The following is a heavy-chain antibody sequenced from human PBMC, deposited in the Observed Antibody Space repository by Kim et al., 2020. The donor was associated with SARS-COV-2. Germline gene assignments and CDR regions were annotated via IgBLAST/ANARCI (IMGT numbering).Heavy chain of an antibody. D-gene: IGHD6-13*01. J-gene: IGHJ4*02. CDR1: GGTFSSYA. V-gene: IGHV1-69*04. CDR2: IIPILGIA. Sequence: SVKVSCKASGGTFSSYAISWVRQAPGQGLEWMGRIIPILGIANYAQKFQGRVTITADKSTSTAYMELSSLRSEDTAVYYCARDMSLSGYSSSWSLRYWGQETLVTVSS. CDR3: ARDMSLSGYSSSWSLRY.